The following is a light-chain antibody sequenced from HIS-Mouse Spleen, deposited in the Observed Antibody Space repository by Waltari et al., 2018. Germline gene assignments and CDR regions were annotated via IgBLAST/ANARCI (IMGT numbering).Light chain of an antibody. CDR3: QSADSSGTSWV. CDR1: ALPKTY. V-gene: IGLV3-25*03. Sequence: SYELTQPPSVSVSPGQTARITCSGDALPKTYAYWYQQKPGQAPVLVIYKDSERPSGIPERFSGSSSGTTVTLTISGVQAEDEADYYCQSADSSGTSWVFGGGTKLTVL. J-gene: IGLJ3*02. CDR2: KDS.